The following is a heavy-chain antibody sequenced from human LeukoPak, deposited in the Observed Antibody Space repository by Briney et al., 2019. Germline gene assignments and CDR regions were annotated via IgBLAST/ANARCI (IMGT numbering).Heavy chain of an antibody. D-gene: IGHD3-10*01. CDR3: ARDPRGVGWFDP. V-gene: IGHV4-59*01. Sequence: KTSETLSLTCTVSGGSISSYYWSWIRQPPGKGLEWIGYIYHSGSTNYNPSLKSRVTISVDTSKNQFSLKLSSVTAADTAVYYCARDPRGVGWFDPWGQGTLVTVSS. J-gene: IGHJ5*02. CDR2: IYHSGST. CDR1: GGSISSYY.